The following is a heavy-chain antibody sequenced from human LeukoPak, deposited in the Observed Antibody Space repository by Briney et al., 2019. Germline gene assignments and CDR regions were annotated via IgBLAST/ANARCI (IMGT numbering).Heavy chain of an antibody. V-gene: IGHV1-8*03. D-gene: IGHD4-23*01. Sequence: ASVKVSCKASGYTFTSYDINWVRQATGQGPEWMGWMNPNSGNTGYAQKFQGRVTITRNTSKSTAYMELSSLRSEDTAVYYCARGRGFDYGGQDSDYWGQGTLVTVSS. CDR1: GYTFTSYD. J-gene: IGHJ4*02. CDR2: MNPNSGNT. CDR3: ARGRGFDYGGQDSDY.